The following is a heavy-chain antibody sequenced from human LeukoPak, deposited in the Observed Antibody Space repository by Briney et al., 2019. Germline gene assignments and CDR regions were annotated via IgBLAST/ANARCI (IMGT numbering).Heavy chain of an antibody. V-gene: IGHV4-4*07. D-gene: IGHD5-18*01. CDR2: IYSSRS. Sequence: PSETLSLTCTVSGASISSYYWSWIRQPAGKGLEWIGRIYSSRSIYNPSLKSRVTMSVDTSKNQFSLKLSSVTAADTAVYYCARGQKYRSGYTVSELGSGYFDYWGQGTLVTVSS. CDR1: GASISSYY. J-gene: IGHJ4*02. CDR3: ARGQKYRSGYTVSELGSGYFDY.